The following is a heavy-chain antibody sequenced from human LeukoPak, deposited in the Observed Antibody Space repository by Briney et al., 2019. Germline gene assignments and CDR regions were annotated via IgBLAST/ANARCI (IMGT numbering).Heavy chain of an antibody. Sequence: ASVKVSCKASGYTFTSYAMHWVRQAPGQRLEWMGWINAGNGNTKYSQKFQGRVTITRDTSASTAYMELNSLRSEDTAVYYCARDWGDGYYYGSGSYFDWGQGTLVTVSS. J-gene: IGHJ4*02. D-gene: IGHD3-10*01. CDR2: INAGNGNT. CDR1: GYTFTSYA. CDR3: ARDWGDGYYYGSGSYFD. V-gene: IGHV1-3*01.